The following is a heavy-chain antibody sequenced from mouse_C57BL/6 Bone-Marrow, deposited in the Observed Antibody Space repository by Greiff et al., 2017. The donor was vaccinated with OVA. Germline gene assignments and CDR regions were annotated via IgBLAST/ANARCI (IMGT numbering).Heavy chain of an antibody. CDR3: ARKRDYYGSSYYAMDY. Sequence: VQLQQSGPGLVQPSQSLSITCTVSGFSLTSYGVHWVRQSPGKGLEWLGVIWSGGSTDSNAAFISRLSISKDNSKSQVFFKMNSLQADDTAIYYCARKRDYYGSSYYAMDYWGQGTSVTVSS. CDR2: IWSGGST. V-gene: IGHV2-2*01. CDR1: GFSLTSYG. J-gene: IGHJ4*01. D-gene: IGHD1-1*01.